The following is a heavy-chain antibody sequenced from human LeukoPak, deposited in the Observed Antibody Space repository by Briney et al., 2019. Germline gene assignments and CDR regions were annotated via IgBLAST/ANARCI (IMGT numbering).Heavy chain of an antibody. CDR1: GGSISSSSYY. J-gene: IGHJ4*01. Sequence: SETLSLTCTVSGGSISSSSYYWGWIRQPPGKGLEWIGSIYYSGSTYYNPSLKSRVTISVDTSKNQFSLKLSSVTAADTAVYYCARHYVGYGVLEYWGHGSLVTVSS. V-gene: IGHV4-39*07. CDR3: ARHYVGYGVLEY. CDR2: IYYSGST. D-gene: IGHD3-10*02.